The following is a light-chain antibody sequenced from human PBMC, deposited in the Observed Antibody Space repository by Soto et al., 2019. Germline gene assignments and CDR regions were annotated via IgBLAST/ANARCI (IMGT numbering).Light chain of an antibody. CDR3: QQYNIWPWT. CDR2: RSS. V-gene: IGKV3D-15*01. J-gene: IGKJ1*01. Sequence: EIVMTQSPATLSVSPGERTTLSCRASQSVSINVEWYQQKPGQAPRLLIYRSSTRATGIPARFSGSGSGTEFSLTISSLQSEDFAVYYCQQYNIWPWTFGQGTKVEIK. CDR1: QSVSIN.